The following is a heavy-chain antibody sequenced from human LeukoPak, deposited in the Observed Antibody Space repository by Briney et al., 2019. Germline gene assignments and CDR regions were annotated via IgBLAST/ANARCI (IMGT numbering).Heavy chain of an antibody. CDR1: GGYFSGYY. J-gene: IGHJ5*02. Sequence: SESLSLTCAVYGGYFSGYYWSWVRQPPGKGLEWVGEINHSGSTSYNPSLKSRVTISVDTSKNQFSLKLSSVTATDTAVYYCARGGSPLEARRGYRYGPSVNWGSSWFDRWGQGTLVTVSS. CDR3: ARGGSPLEARRGYRYGPSVNWGSSWFDR. D-gene: IGHD5-18*01. V-gene: IGHV4-34*01. CDR2: INHSGST.